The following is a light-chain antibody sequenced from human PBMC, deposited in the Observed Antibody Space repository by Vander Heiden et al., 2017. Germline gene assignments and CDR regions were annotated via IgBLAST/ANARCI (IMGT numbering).Light chain of an antibody. J-gene: IGLJ2*01. Sequence: SYVLTQPLSASVAPGQTATITCGGNSIGSKSVQWSQQRPGQAPVLVVYDNRDRPSGIPERISGSNSGNTATLTISRVEAGDEADYYCQVWDSISDVGVFGGGTKLTVL. V-gene: IGLV3-21*02. CDR2: DNR. CDR3: QVWDSISDVGV. CDR1: SIGSKS.